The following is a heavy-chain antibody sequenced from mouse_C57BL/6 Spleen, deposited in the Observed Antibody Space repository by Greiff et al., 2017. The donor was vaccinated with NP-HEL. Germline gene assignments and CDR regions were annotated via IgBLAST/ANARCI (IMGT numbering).Heavy chain of an antibody. Sequence: QVQLKESGPELVKPGASVKISCKASGYAFSSSWMNWVKQRPGKGLEWIGRIYPGDGDTNYNEKFKGKATLTADKSSSTAYMELRSLTSEDSAVYFCARYYYGSNWYFDVWGTGTTVTVSS. J-gene: IGHJ1*03. CDR2: IYPGDGDT. CDR3: ARYYYGSNWYFDV. V-gene: IGHV1-82*01. CDR1: GYAFSSSW. D-gene: IGHD1-1*01.